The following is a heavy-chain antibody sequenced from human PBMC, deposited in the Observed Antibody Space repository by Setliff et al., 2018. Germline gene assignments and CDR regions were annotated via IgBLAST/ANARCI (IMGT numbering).Heavy chain of an antibody. V-gene: IGHV3-11*01. D-gene: IGHD5-12*01. CDR3: VRDVSRWQQFLGSFDQ. CDR1: GFTFSDYY. J-gene: IGHJ4*02. Sequence: GGSLRLSCAASGFTFSDYYMSWLRQAPGKGLEWVSHISSGGSSTYYADSVKGRFTISRDNAKKSLYLQMNSLRAEDTAMYYCVRDVSRWQQFLGSFDQWGQGTLVTVSS. CDR2: ISSGGSST.